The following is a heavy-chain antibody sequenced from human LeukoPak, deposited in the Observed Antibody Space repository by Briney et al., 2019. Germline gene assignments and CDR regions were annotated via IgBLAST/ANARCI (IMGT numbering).Heavy chain of an antibody. D-gene: IGHD2-21*02. CDR3: ARDHAGTALDNNFDY. J-gene: IGHJ4*02. CDR1: GFTFSSYA. Sequence: GRSLRLSCAASGFTFSSYAMHWVRQAPGKGLVWVSRINSDGSSTSYADSVKGRFTISRDNAKNTLYLQMNSLRAEDTAVYYCARDHAGTALDNNFDYWGQGTLVTVSS. V-gene: IGHV3-74*01. CDR2: INSDGSST.